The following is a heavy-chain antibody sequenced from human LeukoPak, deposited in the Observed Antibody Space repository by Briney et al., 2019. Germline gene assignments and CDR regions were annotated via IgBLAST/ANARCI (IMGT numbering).Heavy chain of an antibody. V-gene: IGHV3-21*01. J-gene: IGHJ4*02. CDR2: ISYLSSHV. Sequence: GGSLRLFCWASGFPFSDYDMNWVRQASGKGLEWVSSISYLSSHVFYGDSVKGRFSISRDNAKNSLYLQMNSLGAEDTAVYSCARGPDYGDRLDFFDYWGQGTLVTVSS. D-gene: IGHD4-17*01. CDR3: ARGPDYGDRLDFFDY. CDR1: GFPFSDYD.